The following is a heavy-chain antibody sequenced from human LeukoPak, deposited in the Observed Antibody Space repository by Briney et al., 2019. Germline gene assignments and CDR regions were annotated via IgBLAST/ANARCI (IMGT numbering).Heavy chain of an antibody. CDR3: ANDQREEGALRARNWYFDL. CDR2: ISWNSGSI. D-gene: IGHD4/OR15-4a*01. CDR1: GFTFDDYA. J-gene: IGHJ2*01. V-gene: IGHV3-9*01. Sequence: GGSLRLSCAASGFTFDDYAMHWVRQAPGKGLEWVSGISWNSGSIGYADSVKGRFIISRDNAKTSLYLQMNSLRAEDTALYYCANDQREEGALRARNWYFDLWGRGTLVTVSS.